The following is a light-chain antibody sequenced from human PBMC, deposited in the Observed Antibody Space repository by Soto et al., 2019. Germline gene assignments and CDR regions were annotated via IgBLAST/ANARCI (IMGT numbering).Light chain of an antibody. CDR2: DAS. J-gene: IGKJ2*01. V-gene: IGKV3-20*01. CDR3: QQYGNLPFT. CDR1: QSVSSTF. Sequence: EIVLMQSPSTLSLSPGERATLSCRASQSVSSTFLSWYQQKPGQAPRLLTFDASSRPTGVPDRFSDSGSGTEFTLTISRLEPEDFAVYFCQQYGNLPFTFGQGTKLEI.